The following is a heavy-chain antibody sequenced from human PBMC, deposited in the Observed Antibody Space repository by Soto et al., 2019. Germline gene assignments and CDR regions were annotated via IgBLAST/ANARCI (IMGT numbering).Heavy chain of an antibody. Sequence: QVQLQESGPGLVKPSQTLSLTCTVSGGSISSGDYYWSWIRQPPGKGLEWIGYIYYSGSTYYNPSLKSRVTISVDTSKNQFSLKLSSVTAADTAVYYCARETAGLSSSWDHIDYWGQGTLVTVSS. CDR3: ARETAGLSSSWDHIDY. CDR2: IYYSGST. CDR1: GGSISSGDYY. D-gene: IGHD6-13*01. J-gene: IGHJ4*02. V-gene: IGHV4-30-4*01.